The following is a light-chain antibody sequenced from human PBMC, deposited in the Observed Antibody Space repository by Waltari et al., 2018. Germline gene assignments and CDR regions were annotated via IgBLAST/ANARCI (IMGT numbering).Light chain of an antibody. V-gene: IGLV4-69*01. CDR1: SGHSSYA. CDR2: VNIDGSH. J-gene: IGLJ2*01. CDR3: QTWGTGIQV. Sequence: QLVLTQSPSASASLGASVKLTCTLSSGHSSYAIAWHQQQPEKGPRYLMKVNIDGSHNKGDGIPARFSGSSSGAGRYLTISSLQSEDEADYYCQTWGTGIQVFGGGTKLTVL.